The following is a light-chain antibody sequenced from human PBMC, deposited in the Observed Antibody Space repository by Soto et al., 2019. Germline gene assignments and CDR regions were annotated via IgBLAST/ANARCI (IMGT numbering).Light chain of an antibody. CDR1: QSVSRY. Sequence: EIVLTHSPATLSLSPGERATLSCRASQSVSRYLAWYQQKPGQAPRFLIYDASNRATGIPARFSGSGSGTDFTLTISSLEPEDFAVYYCQQRSDWPRITFGQGTRLEIK. J-gene: IGKJ5*01. V-gene: IGKV3-11*01. CDR3: QQRSDWPRIT. CDR2: DAS.